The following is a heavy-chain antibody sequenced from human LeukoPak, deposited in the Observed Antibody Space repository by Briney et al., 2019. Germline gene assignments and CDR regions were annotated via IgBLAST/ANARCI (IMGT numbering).Heavy chain of an antibody. J-gene: IGHJ4*02. CDR3: ARETRVPAANFDY. Sequence: SETLSLTCTVSGGSISSGGYYWSWIRQHPGKGLEWIGYIYYSGSTYYNPSLKSRVTISVDTSKNQLSLKLSSVTAADTAVYYCARETRVPAANFDYWGQGTLVTVSS. CDR2: IYYSGST. V-gene: IGHV4-31*03. CDR1: GGSISSGGYY. D-gene: IGHD2-2*01.